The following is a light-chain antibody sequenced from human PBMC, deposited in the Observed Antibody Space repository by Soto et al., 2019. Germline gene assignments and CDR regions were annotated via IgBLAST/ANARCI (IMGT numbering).Light chain of an antibody. Sequence: DIQMTQSPSTLSASVGDRVTITCRASQSISSWLAWYQQKPGKAPNLLIYKASSLESGVPSRFSGSGSGTDSTPTINSLQPDDSATYYYQQYSSYSRTFGQGTKVEIK. CDR3: QQYSSYSRT. V-gene: IGKV1-5*03. CDR1: QSISSW. CDR2: KAS. J-gene: IGKJ1*01.